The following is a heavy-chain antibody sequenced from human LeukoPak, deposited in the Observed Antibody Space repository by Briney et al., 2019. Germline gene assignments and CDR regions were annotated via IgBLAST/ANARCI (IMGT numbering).Heavy chain of an antibody. Sequence: PGGSLRLSCAASGFTFSSYGMHWVRQAPGKGLEWVAVISYDGSNKYYADSVKGRFTISRDNSKNTLYLQMNNLRAEDTAVYYCATDPDYGRYEDPFDYWGQGTLVTVSS. J-gene: IGHJ4*02. CDR1: GFTFSSYG. CDR2: ISYDGSNK. V-gene: IGHV3-30*03. D-gene: IGHD4-17*01. CDR3: ATDPDYGRYEDPFDY.